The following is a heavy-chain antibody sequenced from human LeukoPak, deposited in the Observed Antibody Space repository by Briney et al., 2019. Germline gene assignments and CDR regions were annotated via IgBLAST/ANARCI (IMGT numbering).Heavy chain of an antibody. V-gene: IGHV3-30*02. CDR2: IRYDGSNQ. CDR1: GFTFSSYG. D-gene: IGHD3-22*01. Sequence: GGSLRLSCAASGFTFSSYGMHWVRQAPGKGLEWVTFIRYDGSNQYYADSVKGRFTISRDNSKNTLYLQMNSLRAEDTAVYYCARESSGYYRLDYWGQGTLVTVSS. J-gene: IGHJ4*02. CDR3: ARESSGYYRLDY.